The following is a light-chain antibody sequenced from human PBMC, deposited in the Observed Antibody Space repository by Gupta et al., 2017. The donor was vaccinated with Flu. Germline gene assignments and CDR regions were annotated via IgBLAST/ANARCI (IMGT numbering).Light chain of an antibody. CDR3: LLPYGGAWV. CDR2: STT. J-gene: IGLJ3*02. CDR1: TGAGTCGYW. V-gene: IGLV7-43*01. Sequence: GTVTLTCASSTGAGTCGYWPNWFQQQPGQAPSALNYSTTNKQSWTPDRFSGSLLGSKAALTLSGVQPEDEAEYYCLLPYGGAWVFGGGTRLTVL.